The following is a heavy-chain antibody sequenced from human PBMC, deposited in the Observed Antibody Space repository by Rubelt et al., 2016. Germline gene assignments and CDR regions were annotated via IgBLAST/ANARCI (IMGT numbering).Heavy chain of an antibody. V-gene: IGHV4-34*01. CDR2: INHSGST. CDR1: GGSFSGYY. CDR3: ASRGRYYGSGSYPPRTGIVDY. Sequence: QVQLQQWGAGLLKPSETLSLTCAVYGGSFSGYYWSWIRQPPGKGLEWIGEINHSGSTNYNPSLKSRVTIQVDTSRTQVALRLSPVTAADTAVYYCASRGRYYGSGSYPPRTGIVDYWGQGTLVTVSS. J-gene: IGHJ4*02. D-gene: IGHD3-10*01.